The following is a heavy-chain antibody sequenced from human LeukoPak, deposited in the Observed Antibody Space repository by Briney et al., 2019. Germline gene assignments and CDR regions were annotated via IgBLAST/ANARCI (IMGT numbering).Heavy chain of an antibody. CDR2: ISSSSSYI. J-gene: IGHJ6*03. D-gene: IGHD3-10*01. V-gene: IGHV3-21*01. Sequence: PGGSLRLSCAASGFTFSSYSRNWVRQAPGKGLEWVSSISSSSSYIYYADSVKGRFTISRDNAKNSLYLQMNSLRAEDTAVYYCARVSQGSGSYYYYYYMDVWGKGSTVTVSS. CDR3: ARVSQGSGSYYYYYYMDV. CDR1: GFTFSSYS.